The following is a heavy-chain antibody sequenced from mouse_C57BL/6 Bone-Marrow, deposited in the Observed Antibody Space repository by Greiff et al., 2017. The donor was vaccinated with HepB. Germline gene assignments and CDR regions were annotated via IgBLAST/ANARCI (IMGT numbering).Heavy chain of an antibody. J-gene: IGHJ1*03. CDR3: ARDVDYGSSWYFDV. CDR2: IYPRDGST. V-gene: IGHV1-78*01. Sequence: QVQLQQSDAELVKPGASVKISCKVSGYTFTDHTIHWMKQRPEQGLEWIGYIYPRDGSTKYNGKFKGKATLTADKSSSIAYMQRNRLTSEDSAVYFCARDVDYGSSWYFDVWGTGTTVTVSS. D-gene: IGHD1-1*01. CDR1: GYTFTDHT.